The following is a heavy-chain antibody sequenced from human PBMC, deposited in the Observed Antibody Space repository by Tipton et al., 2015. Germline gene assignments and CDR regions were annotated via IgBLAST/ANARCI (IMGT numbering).Heavy chain of an antibody. Sequence: SLRLSCAASGFTFSDYYMSWIRQAPGKGLEWVSYISNSGNTLYYADSVKGRFTISRDNARNSLYLQMNSLRAEDTAVYYCARRSQLLLFDYWGQGTLVTVSS. D-gene: IGHD2-2*01. CDR2: ISNSGNTL. V-gene: IGHV3-11*01. J-gene: IGHJ4*02. CDR3: ARRSQLLLFDY. CDR1: GFTFSDYY.